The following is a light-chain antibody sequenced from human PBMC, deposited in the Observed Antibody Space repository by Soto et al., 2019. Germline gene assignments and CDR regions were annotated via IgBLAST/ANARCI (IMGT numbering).Light chain of an antibody. CDR2: EVS. Sequence: QSVLTQPASVSGSPGQSLTISCTGTSSDVGGYNYVSWYQQYPGKAPKLMIYEVSNRPSGVSNRFSGSKSGNTASLTISGLQAEDEADYYCNSYTSSSTLVFGTGTKVTVL. V-gene: IGLV2-14*01. CDR3: NSYTSSSTLV. CDR1: SSDVGGYNY. J-gene: IGLJ1*01.